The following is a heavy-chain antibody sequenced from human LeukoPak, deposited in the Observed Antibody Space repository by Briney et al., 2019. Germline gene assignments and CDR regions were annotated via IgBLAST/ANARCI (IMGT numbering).Heavy chain of an antibody. Sequence: GGSLRLSCAASGFTFSDYYVSWIRQAPGKGLEWVSYISSSGSTIYYADSVKGRFTISRDNAKNSLYLQMNSLRAEDTAVYYCARERGEWELQVRYFQHWGQGTLVTVSS. J-gene: IGHJ1*01. CDR2: ISSSGSTI. CDR3: ARERGEWELQVRYFQH. D-gene: IGHD1-26*01. CDR1: GFTFSDYY. V-gene: IGHV3-11*01.